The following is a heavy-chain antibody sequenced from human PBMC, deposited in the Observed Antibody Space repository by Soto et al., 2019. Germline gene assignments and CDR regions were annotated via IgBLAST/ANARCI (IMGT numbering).Heavy chain of an antibody. V-gene: IGHV4-30-2*01. CDR1: GGSISSGGYS. Sequence: QLQLQESGSRLVRPSQTLSLTCAVSGGSISSGGYSWTWIRQLPGKGLEWFGHTYHTGTAYYSPSLKHRVPISGDTSKNQVSLQLASATAADTAVYYCARDRRSYYSDGSGLDFWGQGPLVTVSS. J-gene: IGHJ4*02. CDR2: TYHTGTA. D-gene: IGHD3-16*01. CDR3: ARDRRSYYSDGSGLDF.